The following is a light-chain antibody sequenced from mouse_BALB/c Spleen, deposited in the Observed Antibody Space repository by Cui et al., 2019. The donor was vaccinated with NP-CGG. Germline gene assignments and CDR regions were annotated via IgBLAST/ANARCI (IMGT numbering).Light chain of an antibody. Sequence: QAVVTQGFALTTSPGETVTVTCRSSTGAVTTSNYANWVQEKPDHLFTGLIGGTNNRAPGVPARFSGSLIGDKAALTITEAQTEDEAIYFCALWYSNHWVFGGGTKLTVL. CDR2: GTN. V-gene: IGLV1*01. J-gene: IGLJ1*01. CDR3: ALWYSNHWV. CDR1: TGAVTTSNY.